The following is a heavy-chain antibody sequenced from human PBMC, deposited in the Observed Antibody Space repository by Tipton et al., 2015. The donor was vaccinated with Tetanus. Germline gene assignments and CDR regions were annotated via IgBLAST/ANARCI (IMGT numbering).Heavy chain of an antibody. J-gene: IGHJ4*02. CDR1: GFTFSSYW. D-gene: IGHD2-15*01. Sequence: GSLRLSCAASGFTFSSYWMNWVRQAPGKGLEWVANIKQDGSEKYYVDSVKGRFTISRDNAKNSLYLQMNSLRAEDTAVYYCAKKAGSVCSDGTCYSLDHWGQGTQVTVSS. CDR2: IKQDGSEK. V-gene: IGHV3-7*01. CDR3: AKKAGSVCSDGTCYSLDH.